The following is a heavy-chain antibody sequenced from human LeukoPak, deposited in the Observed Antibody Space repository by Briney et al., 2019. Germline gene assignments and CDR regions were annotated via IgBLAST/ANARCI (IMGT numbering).Heavy chain of an antibody. CDR3: AKDRATAAWDYYYGMDV. Sequence: VRSLRLSCAASGFTFSSDGMHCVRQAPGKGLEWVAVISYDGSNKYYADPVRRRFTISRDNSKNTLYLQMNSVRDEDTAVYYCAKDRATAAWDYYYGMDVWGQGTTVTVSS. V-gene: IGHV3-30*18. D-gene: IGHD2-2*01. J-gene: IGHJ6*02. CDR1: GFTFSSDG. CDR2: ISYDGSNK.